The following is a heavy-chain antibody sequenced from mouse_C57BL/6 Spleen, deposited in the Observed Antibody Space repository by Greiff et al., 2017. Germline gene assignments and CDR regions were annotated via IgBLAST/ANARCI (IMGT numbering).Heavy chain of an antibody. CDR2: INPSNGGT. CDR1: GYTFTSYW. V-gene: IGHV1-53*01. CDR3: AREGVYSNYVDY. D-gene: IGHD2-5*01. Sequence: QVQLQQPGTELVKPGASVKLSCKASGYTFTSYWMHWVKQRPGQGLEWIGNINPSNGGTNYNEKFSKATLTVDKSSSTAYMQLSSLTSEDSAVYYCAREGVYSNYVDYWGQGTTLTVSS. J-gene: IGHJ2*01.